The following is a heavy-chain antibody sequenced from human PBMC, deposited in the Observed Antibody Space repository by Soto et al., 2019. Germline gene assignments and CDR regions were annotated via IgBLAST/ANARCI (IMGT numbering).Heavy chain of an antibody. V-gene: IGHV4-31*03. CDR3: ATSVVRATIPDY. D-gene: IGHD1-26*01. CDR2: IYYSGST. J-gene: IGHJ4*02. Sequence: PSETLSLTCTVSGGSISGGAFYCSWIRHHPGKGLEWIGYIYYSGSTYYNPSLKSRVAISVDTSKNQFSLKLTSVTAADTAVYYGATSVVRATIPDYWGQGTLVTVSS. CDR1: GGSISGGAFY.